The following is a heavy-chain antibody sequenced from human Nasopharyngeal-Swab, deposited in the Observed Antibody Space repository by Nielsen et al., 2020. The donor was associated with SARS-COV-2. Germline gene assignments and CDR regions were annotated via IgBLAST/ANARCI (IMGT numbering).Heavy chain of an antibody. Sequence: GESLKISCAASGFTFSSYDMHWVRQAPGKGLEWVAVIWYDGSNKYYADSVKGRFTISRDNSKNTLYLQMNSLRAEDTAVYYCARDWEWELHYWGQGTLVTVSS. D-gene: IGHD1-26*01. CDR1: GFTFSSYD. CDR3: ARDWEWELHY. J-gene: IGHJ4*02. V-gene: IGHV3-33*01. CDR2: IWYDGSNK.